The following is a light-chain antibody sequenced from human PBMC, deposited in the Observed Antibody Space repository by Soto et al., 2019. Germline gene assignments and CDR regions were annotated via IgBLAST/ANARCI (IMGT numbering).Light chain of an antibody. J-gene: IGLJ1*01. CDR1: SSDVGGYNY. CDR3: GSYAGGNTFV. Sequence: QSVLTQSPSASGSPGQSVTISCIGTSSDVGGYNYVSWYQHHPGKAPKLIIYEVTKRPPGVPDRFSGSRSGTTASLTVSGLQAEDEADYYYGSYAGGNTFVFGTGTKVTVL. CDR2: EVT. V-gene: IGLV2-8*01.